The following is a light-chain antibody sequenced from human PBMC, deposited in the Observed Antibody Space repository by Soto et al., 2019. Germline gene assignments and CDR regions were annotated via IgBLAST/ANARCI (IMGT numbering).Light chain of an antibody. Sequence: EIVLTQSPATLSLSPGERATLSCRASQSVSSYLAWYPQKPGQAPRLLIYDASNSATGIPARFSGRGSGTEFPLTISSLEPEDCAVDYGHLLSNWPTFGQGTQLEI. V-gene: IGKV3-11*01. CDR2: DAS. J-gene: IGKJ2*01. CDR3: HLLSNWPT. CDR1: QSVSSY.